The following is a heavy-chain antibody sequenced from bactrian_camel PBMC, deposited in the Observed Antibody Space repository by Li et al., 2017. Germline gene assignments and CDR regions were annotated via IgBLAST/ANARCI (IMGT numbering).Heavy chain of an antibody. CDR2: IDSNGRT. CDR1: GHTYPHYC. Sequence: VQLVESGGGSVQAGGSLRLSCAASGHTYPHYCMGWFRKFPGWEREGITVIDSNGRTSTADSVKGRFTVPEDNAKNTLTLQMNSLVPEDTGIYYCVADVGCTGWDRGYWGQGTQVTVS. J-gene: IGHJ6*01. V-gene: IGHV3S55*01. D-gene: IGHD5*01. CDR3: VADVGCTGWDRGY.